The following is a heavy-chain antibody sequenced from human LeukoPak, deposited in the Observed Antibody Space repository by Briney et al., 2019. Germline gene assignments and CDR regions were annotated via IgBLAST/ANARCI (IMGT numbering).Heavy chain of an antibody. CDR3: AKGMFGYLGGLFWYFDL. Sequence: GGSLRLSCAASGFTFSSYDMHWVRQATGKGLEWVSAIGTAGDTYYSGSVKGRFTISRENAKNSLYLQMNSLRAEDTAVYYCAKGMFGYLGGLFWYFDLWGRGTLVTVSS. V-gene: IGHV3-13*01. J-gene: IGHJ2*01. D-gene: IGHD3-22*01. CDR2: IGTAGDT. CDR1: GFTFSSYD.